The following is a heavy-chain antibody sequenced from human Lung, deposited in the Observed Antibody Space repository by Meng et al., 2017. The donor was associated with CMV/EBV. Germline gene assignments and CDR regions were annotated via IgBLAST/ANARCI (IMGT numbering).Heavy chain of an antibody. CDR2: INPNSGGT. CDR1: GYTFTGYY. V-gene: IGHV1-2*02. D-gene: IGHD2-2*01. J-gene: IGHJ4*02. CDR3: ARPPVSEDIVVVSADNY. Sequence: ASSKVTXKASGYTFTGYYMHWWRHDPGQGLVWMVSINPNSGGTNYEQKFQGRVTMTRDTSISTAYMELSRLRSADTAVYYCARPPVSEDIVVVSADNYWGQGXLVTVSS.